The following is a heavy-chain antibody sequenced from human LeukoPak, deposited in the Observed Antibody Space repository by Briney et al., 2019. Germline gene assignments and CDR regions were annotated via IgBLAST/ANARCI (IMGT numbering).Heavy chain of an antibody. J-gene: IGHJ5*02. D-gene: IGHD5-18*01. V-gene: IGHV5-51*01. CDR2: IYPGDSDT. CDR1: GYSFTSYW. Sequence: GESLKISCKGSGYSFTSYWIGWVRQMHGKGLEWMRIIYPGDSDTRYSPSFQGQVTISADKSISTAYLQWSSLKASDTAMYYCARPIAGYSYGTLDNWFDPWGQGTLVTVSS. CDR3: ARPIAGYSYGTLDNWFDP.